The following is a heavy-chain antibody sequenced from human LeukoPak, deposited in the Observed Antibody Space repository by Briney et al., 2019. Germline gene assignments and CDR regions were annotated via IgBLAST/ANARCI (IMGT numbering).Heavy chain of an antibody. D-gene: IGHD3-9*01. CDR3: ARTQRSDTLWNNKRCDPGY. V-gene: IGHV3-11*04. J-gene: IGHJ4*02. CDR2: ISDSGSTK. Sequence: PGGSLRLSCAASGFIFSDYYMSWIRQAPGKGLEWISYISDSGSTKYYADSVRGRFTISRDNAKNSLYLQMNSMRADDTAVYYWARTQRSDTLWNNKRCDPGYWGQGALVTVSS. CDR1: GFIFSDYY.